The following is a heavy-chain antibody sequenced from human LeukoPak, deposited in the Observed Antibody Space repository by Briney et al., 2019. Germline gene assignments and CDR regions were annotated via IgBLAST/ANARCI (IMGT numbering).Heavy chain of an antibody. CDR3: ARGRDNIVVVPAAVDAFDI. J-gene: IGHJ3*02. V-gene: IGHV4-4*02. Sequence: SETLSLTCAVSGGSISSSNWWSWVRQPPGKGLEWIGEIYHSGSTNYNPSLKSRVTISVDKSKNQFFLKLSSVTAADTAVYYCARGRDNIVVVPAAVDAFDIWGQGTMVTVSS. CDR1: GGSISSSNW. D-gene: IGHD2-2*01. CDR2: IYHSGST.